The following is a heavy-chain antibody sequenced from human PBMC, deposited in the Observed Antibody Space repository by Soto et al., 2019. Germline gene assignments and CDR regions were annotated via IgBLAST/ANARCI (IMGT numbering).Heavy chain of an antibody. CDR2: IYHSGST. CDR3: ARVMMYYFDY. V-gene: IGHV4-30-2*01. CDR1: GGSISSGGYS. J-gene: IGHJ4*02. Sequence: SETLSLTCAVSGGSISSGGYSWIWIRQPPGKGLEWIGYIYHSGSTYYNPSLKSRVTISVDRSKNQFSLKLSSVTAADTAVYYCARVMMYYFDYWGQGTLVTVSS. D-gene: IGHD3-16*01.